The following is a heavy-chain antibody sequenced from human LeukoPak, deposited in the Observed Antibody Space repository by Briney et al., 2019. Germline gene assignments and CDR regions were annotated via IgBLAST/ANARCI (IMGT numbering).Heavy chain of an antibody. V-gene: IGHV5-10-1*01. Sequence: GESLKISCKGSGYSVTSYWISWVREMPGKGLEWMGRIDPSDSYTNYSPSFQGYVTISADKSIRTAYLQWSSLKASDTATYYCARLGDGYNSHIQHWGQGTLVTVSS. CDR1: GYSVTSYW. J-gene: IGHJ1*01. CDR3: ARLGDGYNSHIQH. D-gene: IGHD5-24*01. CDR2: IDPSDSYT.